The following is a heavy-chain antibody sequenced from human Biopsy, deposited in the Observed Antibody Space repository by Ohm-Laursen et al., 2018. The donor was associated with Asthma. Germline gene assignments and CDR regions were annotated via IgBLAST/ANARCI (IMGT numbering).Heavy chain of an antibody. Sequence: TLSLTCTVSGGSISSGGYYWSWIRQHPGKGLEWIGYIYYSGSTYYNPSLKSRVTISVDTSKNQFSLKLSSVTAADTAVYYCARGIGLSGYDFWSGYSATPNWFDPRGQGTLVTVSS. CDR2: IYYSGST. D-gene: IGHD3-3*01. J-gene: IGHJ5*02. V-gene: IGHV4-31*03. CDR1: GGSISSGGYY. CDR3: ARGIGLSGYDFWSGYSATPNWFDP.